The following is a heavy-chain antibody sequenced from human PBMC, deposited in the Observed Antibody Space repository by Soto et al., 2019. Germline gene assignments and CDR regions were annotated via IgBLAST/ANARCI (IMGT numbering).Heavy chain of an antibody. D-gene: IGHD6-13*01. CDR3: ARTYSSSWYFDY. CDR2: IYYSGST. V-gene: IGHV4-59*01. Sequence: SETLSLTCTVSGGSISSYYWSWIRQPPGKGLEWIGYIYYSGSTNYNPSLKSRVTISVDTSKNQFSLKLSSVTAADTAVYYCARTYSSSWYFDYWGQGTLVTVSS. CDR1: GGSISSYY. J-gene: IGHJ4*02.